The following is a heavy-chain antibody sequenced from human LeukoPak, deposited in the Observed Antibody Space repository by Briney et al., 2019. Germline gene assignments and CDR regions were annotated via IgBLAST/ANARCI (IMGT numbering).Heavy chain of an antibody. Sequence: SETLSLTCSVSGGSIESYYWSWIRQPPGKGLEFIGYIAASGTTKHNPSLKSRITLSMDTSRNQFSLKLRSVTAADTAVYFCARFPYFEGFDYWGQGTQVIVSS. CDR1: GGSIESYY. CDR3: ARFPYFEGFDY. CDR2: IAASGTT. J-gene: IGHJ4*02. V-gene: IGHV4-4*08. D-gene: IGHD3-9*01.